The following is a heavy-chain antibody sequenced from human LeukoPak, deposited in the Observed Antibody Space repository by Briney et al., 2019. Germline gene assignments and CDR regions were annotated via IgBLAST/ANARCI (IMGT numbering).Heavy chain of an antibody. CDR2: IKQDGSEK. Sequence: GGSLRLSCAASGFTFDDYAMHWVRQAPGKGLEWVANIKQDGSEKYYVDSVKGRFTISRDNAKNSLYLQMNSLRAEDTAVYYCAREGFDYWGQGTLVTVSS. J-gene: IGHJ4*02. CDR3: AREGFDY. V-gene: IGHV3-7*01. CDR1: GFTFDDYA.